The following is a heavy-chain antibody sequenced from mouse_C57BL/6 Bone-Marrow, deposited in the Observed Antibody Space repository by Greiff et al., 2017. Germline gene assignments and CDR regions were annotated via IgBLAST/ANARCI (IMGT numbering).Heavy chain of an antibody. Sequence: EVQRVESGPVLVKPGASVKMSCKASGYTFTDYYMNWVKQSHGKSLEWIGVINPYNGGTSYNQKFKGKATLTVDKSSSTAYMELNSLTSEDSAVYYCVLWPFDYWGQGTTLTVSS. D-gene: IGHD1-1*02. J-gene: IGHJ2*01. CDR2: INPYNGGT. V-gene: IGHV1-19*01. CDR1: GYTFTDYY. CDR3: VLWPFDY.